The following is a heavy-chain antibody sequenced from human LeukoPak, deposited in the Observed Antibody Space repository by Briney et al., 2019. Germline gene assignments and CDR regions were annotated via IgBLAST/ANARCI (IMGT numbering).Heavy chain of an antibody. J-gene: IGHJ4*02. CDR1: GFTFSSDA. D-gene: IGHD3-22*01. Sequence: GGSLRLSCAASGFTFSSDAMHWVRQAPGKGLEWVSYISSSSSTIYYADSVKGRFTISRDNAKNSLYLQMNSLRAEDTAVYYCAREGVVVITEYYFDYWGQGTLVTVSS. CDR2: ISSSSSTI. V-gene: IGHV3-48*04. CDR3: AREGVVVITEYYFDY.